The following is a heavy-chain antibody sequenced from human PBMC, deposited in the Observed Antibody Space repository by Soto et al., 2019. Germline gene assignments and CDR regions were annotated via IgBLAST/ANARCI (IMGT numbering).Heavy chain of an antibody. Sequence: EVQLVESGGGLVQPGGSLRLSCAASGFTFSSYSMNWVRQAPGKGLEWVSYISSSSSTIYYADSVKGRFTISRDNAKNSLYLQMNRLRAEDTAVCYCARDYSSYGPFDYWGQGPLVTVSS. D-gene: IGHD5-18*01. CDR1: GFTFSSYS. CDR3: ARDYSSYGPFDY. J-gene: IGHJ4*02. CDR2: ISSSSSTI. V-gene: IGHV3-48*01.